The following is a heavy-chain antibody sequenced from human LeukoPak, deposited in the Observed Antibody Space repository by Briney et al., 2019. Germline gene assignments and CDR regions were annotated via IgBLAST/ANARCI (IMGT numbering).Heavy chain of an antibody. CDR3: ARATKERSRYCSSTSCKYPFDY. Sequence: GGSLRLSCTASGFTFGDYAMSWVRQAPGKGLEGIGFIRSKAYGGTTEYAASVKGRFTISRVDSKTIAYLQMNSLRAEDTAVYYCARATKERSRYCSSTSCKYPFDYWGQGTLVTVSS. CDR2: IRSKAYGGTT. J-gene: IGHJ4*02. V-gene: IGHV3-49*04. CDR1: GFTFGDYA. D-gene: IGHD2-2*01.